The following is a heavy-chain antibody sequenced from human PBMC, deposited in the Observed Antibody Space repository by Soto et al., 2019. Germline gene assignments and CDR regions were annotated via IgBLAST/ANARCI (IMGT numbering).Heavy chain of an antibody. D-gene: IGHD2-2*01. CDR1: GGSISSGPYS. CDR2: FHYSENT. V-gene: IGHV4-39*01. CDR3: ARLGGYCSSTKCYGYYGMDV. J-gene: IGHJ6*02. Sequence: SSETLSLTCTVSGGSISSGPYSWGWIRQPPGEGLEWIGTFHYSENTYYNPSLESRVTISVDTSKNQFSLKVSSVTVADTAVYFCARLGGYCSSTKCYGYYGMDVWGQGTTVT.